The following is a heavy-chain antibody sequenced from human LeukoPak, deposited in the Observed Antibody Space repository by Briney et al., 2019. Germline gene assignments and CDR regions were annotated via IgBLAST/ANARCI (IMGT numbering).Heavy chain of an antibody. D-gene: IGHD3-22*01. CDR1: GFTFSSYT. V-gene: IGHV3-64D*06. CDR2: ISTNGAST. J-gene: IGHJ4*02. Sequence: RGSLRLSCSASGFTFSSYTMYWVRQAPGKGLEYVSAISTNGASTYYADSVKGRFTISRDNSKNTLYLQMSSLRAEDTAVYYCVKDSSGYCDYWGRGTLVTVSS. CDR3: VKDSSGYCDY.